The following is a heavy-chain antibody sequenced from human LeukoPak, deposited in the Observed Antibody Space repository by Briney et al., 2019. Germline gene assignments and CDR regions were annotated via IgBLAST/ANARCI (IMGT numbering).Heavy chain of an antibody. CDR1: GGSISSYY. Sequence: PSETLSLTCTVSGGSISSYYWSRIRQPPGKGLEWIGYIYYSGSTNYNPSLKSRVTISVDTSKNQFSLKLSSVTAADTAVYYCARTFRLRPHASTYFDYWGQGTLVTVSS. V-gene: IGHV4-59*01. D-gene: IGHD5-12*01. CDR2: IYYSGST. CDR3: ARTFRLRPHASTYFDY. J-gene: IGHJ4*02.